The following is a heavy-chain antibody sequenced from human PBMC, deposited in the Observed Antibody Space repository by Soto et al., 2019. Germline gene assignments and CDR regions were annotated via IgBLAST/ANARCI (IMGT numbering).Heavy chain of an antibody. Sequence: SETLSLTCTVSGGSISSGGYYWSWIRQHPGKGLEWIGYIYYSGSTYYNPSLKSRVTISVDTSKNQFSLKLSSVTAADTAVYYCARHLHRSFYGSGSYYHYGMDVWGQGTTVTVSS. J-gene: IGHJ6*02. CDR1: GGSISSGGYY. D-gene: IGHD3-10*01. CDR3: ARHLHRSFYGSGSYYHYGMDV. V-gene: IGHV4-39*01. CDR2: IYYSGST.